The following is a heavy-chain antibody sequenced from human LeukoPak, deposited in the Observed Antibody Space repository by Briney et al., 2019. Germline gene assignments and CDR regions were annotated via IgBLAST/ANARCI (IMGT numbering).Heavy chain of an antibody. Sequence: PSETLSLTCTVSGGSISSYYWSWLRQPPGKGLEWIGYIYYSGSTNYNPSLKSRVTISVDTSKNQFSLKLSSVTAADTAVYYCARGIQKTKAFDPWGQGTLVTVSS. CDR2: IYYSGST. V-gene: IGHV4-59*01. CDR3: ARGIQKTKAFDP. J-gene: IGHJ5*02. D-gene: IGHD1-14*01. CDR1: GGSISSYY.